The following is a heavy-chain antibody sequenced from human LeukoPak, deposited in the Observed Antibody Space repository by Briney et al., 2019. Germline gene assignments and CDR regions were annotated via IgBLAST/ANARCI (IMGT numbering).Heavy chain of an antibody. J-gene: IGHJ5*02. V-gene: IGHV3-9*01. CDR1: GFTFDDYA. D-gene: IGHD6-13*01. Sequence: PGGSLRLSCAASGFTFDDYAMHWVRQAPGKGLEWVSGISWNSGSIGYADSVKGRFTISRDNSKNTLYLQMNSLRAEDTAVYYCARDGSSSWYGWFDPWGQGTLVTVSS. CDR2: ISWNSGSI. CDR3: ARDGSSSWYGWFDP.